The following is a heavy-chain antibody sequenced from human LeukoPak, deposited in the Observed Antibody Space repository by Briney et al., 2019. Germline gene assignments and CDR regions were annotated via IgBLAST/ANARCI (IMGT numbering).Heavy chain of an antibody. CDR2: INPNSGGT. J-gene: IGHJ2*01. CDR3: AREGLPHVRDFDL. Sequence: GASVKVSCKASGYTFTGYYMHWVRQAPGQGLEWMGWINPNSGGTNYAQKFQGRVTMTRDTSISIAYMELSRLRSDDTAVYYCAREGLPHVRDFDLWGRGTLVTVSS. D-gene: IGHD3-16*01. V-gene: IGHV1-2*02. CDR1: GYTFTGYY.